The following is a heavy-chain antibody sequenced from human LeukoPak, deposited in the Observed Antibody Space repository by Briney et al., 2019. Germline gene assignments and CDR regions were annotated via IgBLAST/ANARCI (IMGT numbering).Heavy chain of an antibody. V-gene: IGHV1-46*01. CDR1: GYTFTSYY. CDR2: INPSGGST. Sequence: ASVKVSCKASGYTFTSYYMHWVRQAPGQGLEWMGIINPSGGSTSYAQKFQGRVTMTRDTSTSTVYMELSSLRSEDTAVYYCAREGLLPTYYDFWSGYSNRFDPWGQGTLVTVSS. D-gene: IGHD3-3*01. J-gene: IGHJ5*02. CDR3: AREGLLPTYYDFWSGYSNRFDP.